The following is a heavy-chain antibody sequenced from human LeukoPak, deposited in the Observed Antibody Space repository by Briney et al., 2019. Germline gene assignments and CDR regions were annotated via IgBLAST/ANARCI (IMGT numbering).Heavy chain of an antibody. CDR2: INSDGSST. Sequence: PGGSLRLSCAASGFTFSNYWMHWVRQAPGKGLVRVSRINSDGSSTNYADSVKGRFSISRDNAKSTLFLQMNSLRAEDTAVYYCATDYYVSGSYYPLFYWGQGTLVTVSS. D-gene: IGHD3-10*01. V-gene: IGHV3-74*01. CDR1: GFTFSNYW. CDR3: ATDYYVSGSYYPLFY. J-gene: IGHJ4*02.